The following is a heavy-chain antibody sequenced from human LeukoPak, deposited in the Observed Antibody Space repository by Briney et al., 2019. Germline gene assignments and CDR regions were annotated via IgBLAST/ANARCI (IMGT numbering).Heavy chain of an antibody. D-gene: IGHD6-19*01. V-gene: IGHV1-69*04. Sequence: SVKVSCKASGGTFSSYAISWVRQAPGQGLEWMGRIIPILGIANYAQKFQGRVTITADKSTSTAYMELSSLRSEDTAVYYCARERGEKWLVLVAFNIGGKGTRVPVFS. CDR1: GGTFSSYA. CDR3: ARERGEKWLVLVAFNI. J-gene: IGHJ3*02. CDR2: IIPILGIA.